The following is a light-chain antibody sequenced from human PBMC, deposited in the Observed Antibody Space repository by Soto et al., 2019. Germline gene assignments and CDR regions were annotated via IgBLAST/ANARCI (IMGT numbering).Light chain of an antibody. CDR3: SSYAGSNNRYV. V-gene: IGLV2-8*01. CDR1: SSDVGGYNF. CDR2: EVS. J-gene: IGLJ1*01. Sequence: QSALTQPPSASESPGQSVTISCTGTSSDVGGYNFVSWYQQHPGKAPKLIVHEVSKRPSGVPDRFSGSKSGNTASLTVSGLQAEDEADYYCSSYAGSNNRYVFGTGTKLTVL.